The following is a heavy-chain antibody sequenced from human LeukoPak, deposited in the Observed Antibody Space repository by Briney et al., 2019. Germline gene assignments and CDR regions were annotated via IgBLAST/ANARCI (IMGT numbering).Heavy chain of an antibody. CDR2: IYYSGST. Sequence: SETLSLTCTVSGGSISSSSYYWNWIRQPPGKGLEWIGYIYYSGSTNYNPSLTSRVTISVDTSKNQFSLKLSSVTAADTAVYYCARQPRHWGELDYWGQGTLVTVSS. J-gene: IGHJ4*02. CDR3: ARQPRHWGELDY. D-gene: IGHD7-27*01. CDR1: GGSISSSSYY. V-gene: IGHV4-61*05.